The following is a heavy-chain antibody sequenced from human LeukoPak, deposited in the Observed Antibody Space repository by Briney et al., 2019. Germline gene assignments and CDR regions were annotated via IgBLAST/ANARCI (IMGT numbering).Heavy chain of an antibody. J-gene: IGHJ3*02. CDR1: GGSISSYF. V-gene: IGHV4-59*08. Sequence: PSETLSLTCTVSGGSISSYFWTWIRQPPGQGLEWIGYIYYGGPTNYNPSLKSRVTILVDTSKNQFSLRLSSVTAADTAVYYCATHGYNYVYDAFEIWGQGTMVTVSS. CDR3: ATHGYNYVYDAFEI. CDR2: IYYGGPT. D-gene: IGHD5-18*01.